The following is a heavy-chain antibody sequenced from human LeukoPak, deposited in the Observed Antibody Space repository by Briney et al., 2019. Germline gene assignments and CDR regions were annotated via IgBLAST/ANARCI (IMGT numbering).Heavy chain of an antibody. J-gene: IGHJ3*02. CDR1: GLTFSNYA. CDR2: NIVSGSRT. CDR3: SKDPNGDYIGAFDM. D-gene: IGHD4-17*01. Sequence: GGSLRLSCAASGLTFSNYAMTWVRQAPGRGLEWVSSNIVSGSRTYYADSVKGRFTISRDNSKNTLYLQMNSLRAEDTALYYCSKDPNGDYIGAFDMWGPGTLVTISS. V-gene: IGHV3-23*01.